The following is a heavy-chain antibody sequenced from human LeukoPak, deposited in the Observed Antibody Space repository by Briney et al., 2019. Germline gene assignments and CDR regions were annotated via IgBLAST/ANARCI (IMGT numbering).Heavy chain of an antibody. CDR3: ARGGSPLGYCSSTSCYEGDNWFDP. D-gene: IGHD2-2*01. V-gene: IGHV1-8*03. CDR1: GYTFTSYD. J-gene: IGHJ5*02. CDR2: MNPNSGNT. Sequence: ALVRVSCKASGYTFTSYDINWVRQATGQGLEWMGWMNPNSGNTGYAQKFQGRVTITRNTSISTAYMELSSLRSEDTAVYYCARGGSPLGYCSSTSCYEGDNWFDPWGQGTLVTVSS.